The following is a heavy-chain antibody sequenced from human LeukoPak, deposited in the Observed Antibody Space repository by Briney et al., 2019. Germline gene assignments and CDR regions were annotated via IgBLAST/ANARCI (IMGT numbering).Heavy chain of an antibody. Sequence: PGGSLRLSCAASGFTFSSYAMHWVRQAPGKGLEWVAVISYDGSNKYYADSVKGRFTISRDSSKNTLYLQMNSLRAEDTAVYYCARESSGWFFLPYYYYGMDVWGQGTTVTVSS. CDR2: ISYDGSNK. CDR3: ARESSGWFFLPYYYYGMDV. V-gene: IGHV3-30*04. D-gene: IGHD6-19*01. CDR1: GFTFSSYA. J-gene: IGHJ6*02.